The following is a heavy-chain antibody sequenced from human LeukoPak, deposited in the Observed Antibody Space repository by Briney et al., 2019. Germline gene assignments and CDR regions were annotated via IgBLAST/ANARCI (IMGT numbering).Heavy chain of an antibody. CDR3: ARTSGSHLYYYYYMDV. CDR2: IYPGDSDT. CDR1: GYSFTSYW. Sequence: PGESLKISCKGSGYSFTSYWIGWVRQMPGKGLEWMGIIYPGDSDTRYSPSFQGQVTISADKSISTAYLQWSSLKASDTAMYYCARTSGSHLYYYYYMDVWGKGTTVTVSS. D-gene: IGHD1-26*01. J-gene: IGHJ6*03. V-gene: IGHV5-51*01.